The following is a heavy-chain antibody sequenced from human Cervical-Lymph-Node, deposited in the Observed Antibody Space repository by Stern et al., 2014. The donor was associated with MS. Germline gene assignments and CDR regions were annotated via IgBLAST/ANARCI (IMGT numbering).Heavy chain of an antibody. CDR3: ARNYGSGSYPYYFDY. D-gene: IGHD3-10*01. Sequence: QLVQSGAEVKKPGASVKVSCKASGYTFTSYAMHWVRQAPGQRLEWMGWINAGNGNTKYSQKFQGRVTITRDTSASTAYMELSSLRSEDTAVYYCARNYGSGSYPYYFDYWGQGTLVTVSS. V-gene: IGHV1-3*01. J-gene: IGHJ4*02. CDR1: GYTFTSYA. CDR2: INAGNGNT.